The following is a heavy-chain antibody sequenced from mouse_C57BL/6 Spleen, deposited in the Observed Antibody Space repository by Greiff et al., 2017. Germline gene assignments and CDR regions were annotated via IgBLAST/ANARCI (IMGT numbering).Heavy chain of an antibody. CDR2: IRNKANGYTT. CDR3: ARYNNYYGGAMDY. CDR1: GFTFTDYY. Sequence: EVKLVESGGGLVQPGGSLSLSCAASGFTFTDYYMSWVRQPPGKALEWLGFIRNKANGYTTEYSASVKGRFTISRDNSQSILYLQMNALRAEDSATYYCARYNNYYGGAMDYWGQGTSVTVSS. V-gene: IGHV7-3*01. D-gene: IGHD1-1*01. J-gene: IGHJ4*01.